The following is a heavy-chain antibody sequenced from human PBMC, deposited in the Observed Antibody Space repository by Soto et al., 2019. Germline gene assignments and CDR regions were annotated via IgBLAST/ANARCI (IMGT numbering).Heavy chain of an antibody. V-gene: IGHV3-15*01. CDR1: GFTFSNAW. Sequence: GGSLRLSCAASGFTFSNAWMSWVRQAPGKGLEWVGRIKSKTDGGTTDYAAPVKGRFTISRDNSRNTVYLQTNSLRAEDTAVYYCARPLISGSLVFDYWGQGTLVTVSS. D-gene: IGHD2-15*01. CDR2: IKSKTDGGTT. J-gene: IGHJ4*02. CDR3: ARPLISGSLVFDY.